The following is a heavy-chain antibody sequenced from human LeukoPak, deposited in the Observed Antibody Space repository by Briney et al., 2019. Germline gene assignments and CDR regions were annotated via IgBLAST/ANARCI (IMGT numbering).Heavy chain of an antibody. Sequence: GGSLRLSCAASEFTFSSYSMNWVRQAPGKGLEWVSSISSSSSYIYYADSVKGRFTISRDNAKNSLYLQMNSLRAEDTAVYYCARIARFGEDYWGQGTLVTVSS. V-gene: IGHV3-21*01. CDR3: ARIARFGEDY. J-gene: IGHJ4*02. CDR1: EFTFSSYS. D-gene: IGHD3-10*01. CDR2: ISSSSSYI.